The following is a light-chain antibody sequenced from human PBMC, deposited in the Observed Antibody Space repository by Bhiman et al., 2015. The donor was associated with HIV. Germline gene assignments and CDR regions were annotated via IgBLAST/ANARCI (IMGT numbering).Light chain of an antibody. Sequence: QSVLTQPPSVSAAPGQKVTISCSGSSSKIGNSYVSWYQQLPGTAPKLLIYENNKRPSGIPDRFSGSKSGTSATLGITGLQTGDEADYYCGTWDSSLSAYVFGAGTKVTVL. CDR2: ENN. CDR1: SSKIGNSY. CDR3: GTWDSSLSAYV. J-gene: IGLJ1*01. V-gene: IGLV1-51*02.